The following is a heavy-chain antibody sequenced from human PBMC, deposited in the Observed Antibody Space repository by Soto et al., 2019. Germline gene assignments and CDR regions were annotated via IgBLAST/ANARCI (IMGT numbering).Heavy chain of an antibody. CDR2: INAGNGKT. J-gene: IGHJ6*03. CDR1: GYTFTSYA. D-gene: IGHD5-12*01. V-gene: IGHV1-3*01. Sequence: ASVKVSCKASGYTFTSYAMHWVRQAPGQRLEWMGWINAGNGKTKYSQKFQGRVTITRDTSAGTAYMELSSLRSEDTAGDYCARDRSGYDSYYYYCYMDVWGKGTTVTVSS. CDR3: ARDRSGYDSYYYYCYMDV.